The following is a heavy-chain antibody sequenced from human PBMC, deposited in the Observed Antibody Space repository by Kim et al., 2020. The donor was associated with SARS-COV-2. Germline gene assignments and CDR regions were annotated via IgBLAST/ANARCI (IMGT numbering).Heavy chain of an antibody. D-gene: IGHD1-1*01. CDR2: VYYNGTT. CDR1: GGSISNYY. J-gene: IGHJ2*01. V-gene: IGHV4-59*12. CDR3: ARRTDL. Sequence: SETLSLTCTVSGGSISNYYWTWIRQPPGRGLEWIGYVYYNGTTNYNPSLKSRVTISVDTSKIRFSLKLSSVTAADTAVYYCARRTDLWGRGTLVTVSS.